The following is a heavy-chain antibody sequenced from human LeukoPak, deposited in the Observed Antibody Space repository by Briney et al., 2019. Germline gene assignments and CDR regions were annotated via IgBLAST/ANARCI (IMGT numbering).Heavy chain of an antibody. Sequence: GGSLRLSCAASGFTFDDYGMSWVRQVPGKGLEWVSSINWIGGSTGYADSVKGRFTISRDNAKNSLYLQMNSLRAEDTAVYYCAKVAKYYYGSETYYFFEHWGQGTPVTASS. CDR3: AKVAKYYYGSETYYFFEH. J-gene: IGHJ4*02. D-gene: IGHD3-10*01. CDR1: GFTFDDYG. V-gene: IGHV3-20*04. CDR2: INWIGGST.